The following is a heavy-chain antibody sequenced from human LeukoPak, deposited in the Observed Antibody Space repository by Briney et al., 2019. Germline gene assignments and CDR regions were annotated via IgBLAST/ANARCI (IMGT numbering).Heavy chain of an antibody. J-gene: IGHJ4*02. CDR1: GYTFTGYY. CDR3: ARYPSPQLHHFDY. D-gene: IGHD2-2*01. V-gene: IGHV1-46*01. CDR2: INPTGDST. Sequence: ASVRVSCKASGYTFTGYYMHWVRQAPGQGLEWMGMINPTGDSTSYAQKFQARVTMTRDTSTNTVYMELSSLRSEDTAVYYCARYPSPQLHHFDYWGQGTLVTVSS.